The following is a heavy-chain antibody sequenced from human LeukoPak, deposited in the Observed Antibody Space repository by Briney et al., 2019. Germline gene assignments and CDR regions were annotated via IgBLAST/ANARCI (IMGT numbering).Heavy chain of an antibody. Sequence: SETLSLTCIVSGGSISNYYWSWIRQPPGKGLEWIGYTFYSGSTNYNPSLKSRVTMSVDTSKNQFSLKLSSVTAADTAFYYCARDRAEASYDFSIDPWGQGTLVTVSS. V-gene: IGHV4-59*01. CDR3: ARDRAEASYDFSIDP. D-gene: IGHD3-3*01. J-gene: IGHJ5*02. CDR1: GGSISNYY. CDR2: TFYSGST.